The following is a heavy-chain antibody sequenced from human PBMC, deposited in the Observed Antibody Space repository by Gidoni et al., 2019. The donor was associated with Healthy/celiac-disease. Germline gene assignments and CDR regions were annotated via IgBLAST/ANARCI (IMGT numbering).Heavy chain of an antibody. CDR2: ISYDGSNK. V-gene: IGHV3-30*03. J-gene: IGHJ6*02. CDR3: AISVGNYGDYHPYYYGMDV. Sequence: VRQAPGKGLEWVAVISYDGSNKYYADSVKGRFTISRDNSKNTLYLQMNSLRAEDTAVYYCAISVGNYGDYHPYYYGMDVWGQGTTVTVSS. D-gene: IGHD4-17*01.